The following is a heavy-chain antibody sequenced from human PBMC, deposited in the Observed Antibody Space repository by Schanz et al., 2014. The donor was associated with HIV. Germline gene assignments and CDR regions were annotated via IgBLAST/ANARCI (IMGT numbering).Heavy chain of an antibody. CDR2: VGPTGDT. V-gene: IGHV3-13*01. CDR3: ARYSADSLEM. Sequence: VHLVESGGGVVQPGRSLRLSCVASGFNFFTYDMHWVRQGAGKGLEWISGVGPTGDTYYSGSVKGQFTISRENAKNSVYLQMNGLRAGDTAVYFCARYSADSLEMWGQGTMVTVSS. D-gene: IGHD2-2*01. CDR1: GFNFFTYD. J-gene: IGHJ3*02.